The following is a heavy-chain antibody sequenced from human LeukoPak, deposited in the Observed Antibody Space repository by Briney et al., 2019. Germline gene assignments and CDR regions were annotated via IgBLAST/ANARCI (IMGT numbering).Heavy chain of an antibody. CDR1: GFTYSRYW. J-gene: IGHJ4*02. CDR3: ATKSGTYYNY. CDR2: IKQDGSEK. Sequence: GVSLRLFCAASGFTYSRYWMSWVRQAPGKGLECVANIKQDGSEKYYVDSVKGRFTISRDNAKKSLYLQINSLRPEDTAVYYCATKSGTYYNYWGRGSLVTVSS. D-gene: IGHD1-26*01. V-gene: IGHV3-7*03.